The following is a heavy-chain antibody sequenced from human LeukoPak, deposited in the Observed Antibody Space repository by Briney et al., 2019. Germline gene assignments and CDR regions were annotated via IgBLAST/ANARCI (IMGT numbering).Heavy chain of an antibody. J-gene: IGHJ4*02. Sequence: GASVKVSCKTSEYTFTGYYMHWVRQAPGQGLEWMGWISPNSGGTSYAQKFQGRVTMTSDTSISTAYMELSRLRSDDTAVYYCARGKTTVYCGGDCYAFDYWGQGSLVTVSS. D-gene: IGHD2-21*02. V-gene: IGHV1-2*02. CDR2: ISPNSGGT. CDR3: ARGKTTVYCGGDCYAFDY. CDR1: EYTFTGYY.